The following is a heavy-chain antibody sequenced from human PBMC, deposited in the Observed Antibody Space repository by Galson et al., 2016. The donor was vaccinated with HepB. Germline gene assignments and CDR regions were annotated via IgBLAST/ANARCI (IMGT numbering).Heavy chain of an antibody. D-gene: IGHD6-19*01. J-gene: IGHJ4*02. CDR3: ARAPSYSSGPYPSFDY. CDR2: ISWNSDRV. CDR1: GFTFDDYA. V-gene: IGHV3-9*01. Sequence: SLRLSCAASGFTFDDYAMHWVRQAPGKGLEWVSIISWNSDRVGYGDSVKGRFTISRDNAENSLYLQMNSLTTDDTALYYCARAPSYSSGPYPSFDYWGRGTLVTVSS.